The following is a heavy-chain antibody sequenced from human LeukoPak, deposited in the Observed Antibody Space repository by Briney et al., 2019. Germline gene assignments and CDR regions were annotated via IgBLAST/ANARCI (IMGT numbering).Heavy chain of an antibody. V-gene: IGHV3-33*08. CDR2: IWYDGSNK. Sequence: GGSLRLSCAASGFTFSSYSMNWVRQAPGKGLEWVAVIWYDGSNKYYADSVKGRFTISRDNSKNTLYLQMNSLRAEDTAVYYCARDSSGWRQSDYWGQGTLVTVSS. CDR3: ARDSSGWRQSDY. J-gene: IGHJ4*02. D-gene: IGHD6-19*01. CDR1: GFTFSSYS.